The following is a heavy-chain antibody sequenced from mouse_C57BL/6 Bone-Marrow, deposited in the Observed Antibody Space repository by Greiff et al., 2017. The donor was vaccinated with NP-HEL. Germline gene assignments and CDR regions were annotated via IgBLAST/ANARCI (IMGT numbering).Heavy chain of an antibody. CDR2: IDPSDSYT. Sequence: QVQLQQPGAELVKPGASVKLSCKASGYTFTSYWMQWVKQRPGQGLEWIGEIDPSDSYTNYNQKFKGKATLTVDTSSSTAYMQLSRLTSEDSAVYYCASRGRWLLIYWGQGTTL. J-gene: IGHJ2*01. CDR3: ASRGRWLLIY. CDR1: GYTFTSYW. D-gene: IGHD2-3*01. V-gene: IGHV1-50*01.